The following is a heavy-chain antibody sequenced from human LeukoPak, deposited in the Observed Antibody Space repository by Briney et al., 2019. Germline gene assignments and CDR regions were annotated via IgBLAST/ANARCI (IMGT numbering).Heavy chain of an antibody. CDR1: GGSFSGYY. Sequence: PSEALSLTCAVYGGSFSGYYWSWIRQPPGKGLEWIGEINHSGSTNHNPSLKSRVTISVDTSKNQFSLKLSSVTAADTAVYYCARKIWGSYFDYWGQGTLVTVSS. D-gene: IGHD7-27*01. CDR2: INHSGST. J-gene: IGHJ4*02. CDR3: ARKIWGSYFDY. V-gene: IGHV4-34*01.